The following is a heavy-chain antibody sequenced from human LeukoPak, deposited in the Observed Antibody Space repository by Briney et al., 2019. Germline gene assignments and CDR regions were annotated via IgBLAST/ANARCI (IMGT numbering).Heavy chain of an antibody. Sequence: GGSLRLSCAASGFTFSSYEMNWVRQAPGKGLEWVSYISSSGSTIYYADSVKGRFTISRDNAKNSLYLQMNSLRAEDTAVYSCARNLRYFDWLLRTNAFDFWGQGTMVTVSS. CDR1: GFTFSSYE. CDR2: ISSSGSTI. J-gene: IGHJ3*01. CDR3: ARNLRYFDWLLRTNAFDF. V-gene: IGHV3-48*03. D-gene: IGHD3-9*01.